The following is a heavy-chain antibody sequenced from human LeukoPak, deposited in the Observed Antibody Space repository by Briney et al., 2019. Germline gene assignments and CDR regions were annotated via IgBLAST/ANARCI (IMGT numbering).Heavy chain of an antibody. V-gene: IGHV3-30-3*01. J-gene: IGHJ4*02. CDR3: ARGCCSGGSCYVDY. D-gene: IGHD2-15*01. Sequence: GGSLRLSCAASGFTFSSYAMHWVRQAPGKGLEWVAVISYDGSNKYYADSVKGRFTISRDNSKNTLYLQMNSLRAEDTAVYYCARGCCSGGSCYVDYWGQGTLVTVSS. CDR1: GFTFSSYA. CDR2: ISYDGSNK.